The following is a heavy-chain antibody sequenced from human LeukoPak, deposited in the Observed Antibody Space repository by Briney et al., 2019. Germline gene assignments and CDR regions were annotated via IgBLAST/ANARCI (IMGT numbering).Heavy chain of an antibody. J-gene: IGHJ4*02. Sequence: GGSLRLFCAASGFTFSSYWMHWVRHDPGKGLVWVSRINSDGSSTSYADSVKGRFTISRDNSKNTLYLQMNSLRAEDTAVYYCAKEDDYYGSGSYFDYWGQGTLVTVSS. CDR3: AKEDDYYGSGSYFDY. D-gene: IGHD3-10*01. CDR1: GFTFSSYW. V-gene: IGHV3-74*01. CDR2: INSDGSST.